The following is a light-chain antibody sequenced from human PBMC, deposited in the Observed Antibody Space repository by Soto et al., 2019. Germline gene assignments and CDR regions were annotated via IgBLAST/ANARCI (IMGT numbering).Light chain of an antibody. V-gene: IGKV4-1*01. CDR3: QQYYSTPIT. Sequence: DIVLTQSPDSLAVSLGERATINCKSSQSVLSSSNNQNYLAWFQQKPGQPPKPLIYWAAARESGVPDRLSGSGSGTDFALTISSLQAEDVAVYYCQQYYSTPITFGQGTRLEI. CDR1: QSVLSSSNNQNY. CDR2: WAA. J-gene: IGKJ5*01.